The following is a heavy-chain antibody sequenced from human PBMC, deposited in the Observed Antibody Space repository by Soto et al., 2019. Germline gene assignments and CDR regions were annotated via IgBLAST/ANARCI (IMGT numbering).Heavy chain of an antibody. CDR1: GFTFSSYG. CDR3: AKGHSSGWPYYDY. CDR2: ISYDGSNK. J-gene: IGHJ4*02. D-gene: IGHD6-19*01. Sequence: GGSLRLSCAASGFTFSSYGMHWVRQAPGKGLEWVAVISYDGSNKYYADSVKGRLTISRDNSKNTLYLQMNSLRAEDTAVYYCAKGHSSGWPYYDYWGQGTLVTVPQ. V-gene: IGHV3-30*18.